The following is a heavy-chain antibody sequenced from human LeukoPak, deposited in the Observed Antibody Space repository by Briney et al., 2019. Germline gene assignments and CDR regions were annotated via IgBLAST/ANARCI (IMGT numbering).Heavy chain of an antibody. D-gene: IGHD2-15*01. CDR3: ARPVVAATTPDTFDI. CDR1: GFTFSDYY. J-gene: IGHJ3*02. V-gene: IGHV3-11*04. CDR2: ISSSGRTI. Sequence: PGGSLRLSCVASGFTFSDYYMSWIRQAPGKGLEWVSYISSSGRTIYDADSVKGRFTMSRDNAKNSLYLQMNSLRAEDTAVYYCARPVVAATTPDTFDIWGQGTMVTVSS.